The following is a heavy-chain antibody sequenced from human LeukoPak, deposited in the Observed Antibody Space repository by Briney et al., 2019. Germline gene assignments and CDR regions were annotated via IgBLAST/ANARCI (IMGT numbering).Heavy chain of an antibody. V-gene: IGHV4-34*01. CDR3: ARAYSGSSGWFDP. CDR2: INHSGST. D-gene: IGHD1-26*01. CDR1: GGSFSGYY. Sequence: SETLSLTCAVYGGSFSGYYWSWIRQPPGKGLEWIGEINHSGSTNYNPSLKSRVTISVDTSKNQFSLKLSSVTAADTAVYYCARAYSGSSGWFDPWGQGTLVTVSS. J-gene: IGHJ5*02.